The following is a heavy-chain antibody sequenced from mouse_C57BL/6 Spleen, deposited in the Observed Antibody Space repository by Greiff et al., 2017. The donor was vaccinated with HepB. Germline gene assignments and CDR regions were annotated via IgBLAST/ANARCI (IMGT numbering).Heavy chain of an antibody. V-gene: IGHV3-6*01. CDR3: ARDYSTPYYFDY. Sequence: EVKLVESGPGLVKPSQSLSLSCSVTGYSITSGYYWYWIRQFPGNKLECMGYISYDGSNNYNPSLKNRISITRDTSKNQFFLKLKSVTTEDTATYYCARDYSTPYYFDYWGQGTTLTVSS. D-gene: IGHD2-5*01. CDR1: GYSITSGYY. CDR2: ISYDGSN. J-gene: IGHJ2*01.